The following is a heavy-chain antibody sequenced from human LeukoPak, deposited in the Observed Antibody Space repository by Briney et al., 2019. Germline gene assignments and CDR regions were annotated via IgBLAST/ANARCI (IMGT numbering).Heavy chain of an antibody. D-gene: IGHD3-22*01. V-gene: IGHV3-7*01. CDR3: AKDLSVYYDSSGYYYDNY. Sequence: GGSLRLSCAASGFTFSNYWMSWVRQAPGKGLEWVANIKQDVSEKYYVDSVKGRFTLSRDNAKNSLYLQMNSLRAEDTAVYYCAKDLSVYYDSSGYYYDNYWGQGTLVTVSS. J-gene: IGHJ4*02. CDR1: GFTFSNYW. CDR2: IKQDVSEK.